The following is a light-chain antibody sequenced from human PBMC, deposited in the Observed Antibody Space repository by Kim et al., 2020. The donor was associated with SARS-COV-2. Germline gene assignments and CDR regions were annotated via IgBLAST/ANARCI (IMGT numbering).Light chain of an antibody. V-gene: IGKV3-11*01. CDR3: QQRTNWPPIFT. Sequence: PGERATLSCRASQSISSVLAWYQQKPGQAPRLLIYDVSNRATGIPARFSGSGSGTDFTLTISSLEPEDFAVYYCQQRTNWPPIFTFGPGTKVDIK. J-gene: IGKJ3*01. CDR2: DVS. CDR1: QSISSV.